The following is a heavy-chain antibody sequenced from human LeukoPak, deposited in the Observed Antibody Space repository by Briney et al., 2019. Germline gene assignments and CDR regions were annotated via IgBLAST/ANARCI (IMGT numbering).Heavy chain of an antibody. J-gene: IGHJ4*02. CDR3: AREGHINYYDSSGIFDY. V-gene: IGHV1-69*05. Sequence: GSSVKVSCKASGGTFSSYAISWVRQAPGQGLEWMGRIIPIFGTANYAQKFQGRVTITTDDSTSTAYMELSSLRSEDTAVDYCAREGHINYYDSSGIFDYWGQGTLVTVSS. CDR1: GGTFSSYA. D-gene: IGHD3-22*01. CDR2: IIPIFGTA.